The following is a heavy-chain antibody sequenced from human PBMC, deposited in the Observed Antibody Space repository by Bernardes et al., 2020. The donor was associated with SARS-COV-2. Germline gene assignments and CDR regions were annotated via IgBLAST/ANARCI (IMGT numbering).Heavy chain of an antibody. Sequence: SLRRSCAASGFMFSIYAMSWVRQAPGKVLQCVSAINGTCGSTYYPDSLKGRFTISRDNSKNTLYLQMNSLRAEDTAVYYCAKSPRTGTDYFDDWGQGTLVTVSS. V-gene: IGHV3-23*01. CDR1: GFMFSIYA. J-gene: IGHJ4*02. CDR3: AKSPRTGTDYFDD. D-gene: IGHD1-1*01. CDR2: INGTCGST.